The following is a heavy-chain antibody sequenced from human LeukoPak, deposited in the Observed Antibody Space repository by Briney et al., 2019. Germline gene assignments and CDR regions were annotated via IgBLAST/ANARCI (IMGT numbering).Heavy chain of an antibody. CDR3: ARGGRYSSSCDY. CDR1: GFTFSDYY. Sequence: PGGSLRLSCAVSGFTFSDYYMSWVRQAPGKGLEWVANIKQDGSEKYYVDSVKGRFTISRDNAKNSLYLQMNSLRAEDTAVYYCARGGRYSSSCDYWGQGTLVTVSS. D-gene: IGHD6-13*01. J-gene: IGHJ4*02. V-gene: IGHV3-7*01. CDR2: IKQDGSEK.